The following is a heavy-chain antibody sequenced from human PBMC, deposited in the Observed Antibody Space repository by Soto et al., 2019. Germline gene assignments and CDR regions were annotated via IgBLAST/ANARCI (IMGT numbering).Heavy chain of an antibody. Sequence: SETLSLTCTVSGGSISSSSYYWGWIRQPPGKGLEWIRSIYYSGSTYYNPSLKSRVTISVDTSKNQFSLKLSSVTAADTAVYYCATEAPPTHATKEVTTLPRRWFDPCGHGTLVTVSP. V-gene: IGHV4-39*07. D-gene: IGHD4-17*01. J-gene: IGHJ5*02. CDR3: ATEAPPTHATKEVTTLPRRWFDP. CDR2: IYYSGST. CDR1: GGSISSSSYY.